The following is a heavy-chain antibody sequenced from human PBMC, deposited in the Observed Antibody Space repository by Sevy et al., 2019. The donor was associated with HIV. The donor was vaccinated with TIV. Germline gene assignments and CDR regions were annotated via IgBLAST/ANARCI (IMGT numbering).Heavy chain of an antibody. CDR2: IYYNGHI. V-gene: IGHV4-59*08. CDR3: AGENAWGRGYS. CDR1: GGPITGLY. Sequence: SETLSLTCTVSGGPITGLYWNWIRQPPGKGLEWIANIYYNGHINYNPSLKSRVTLSLDTSKNQFSLRLSSVTAADTAMYYCAGENAWGRGYSWGQGTLVTVSS. J-gene: IGHJ4*02. D-gene: IGHD1-26*01.